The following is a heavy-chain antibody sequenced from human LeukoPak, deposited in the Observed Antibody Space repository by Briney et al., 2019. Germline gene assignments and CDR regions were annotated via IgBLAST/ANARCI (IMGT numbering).Heavy chain of an antibody. V-gene: IGHV4-39*07. CDR2: IYYSGST. CDR3: ARGNFDWLLSPLDY. J-gene: IGHJ4*02. Sequence: SETLSLTCTVSGGSISSSSYYWGWIRQPPGKGLEWIGSIYYSGSTYYNPSLKSRVTISVDTSKNQFSLKLSSVTAADTAVYYCARGNFDWLLSPLDYWGQGTLVTVSS. CDR1: GGSISSSSYY. D-gene: IGHD3-9*01.